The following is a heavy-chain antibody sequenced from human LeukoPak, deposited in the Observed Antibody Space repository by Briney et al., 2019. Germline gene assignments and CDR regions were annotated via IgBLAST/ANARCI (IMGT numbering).Heavy chain of an antibody. V-gene: IGHV4-34*01. CDR2: INHSGST. D-gene: IGHD3-9*01. CDR3: ARQEAEKYYDILTGYYALMYYFDY. CDR1: DGSFNDYY. J-gene: IGHJ4*02. Sequence: SETLSLTCAVYDGSFNDYYWSWIRQPPGKGLEWIGEINHSGSTNYNPSLKSRVTISVDTSKNQFSLKLSSVTAADTAVYYCARQEAEKYYDILTGYYALMYYFDYWGQGTLVTVSS.